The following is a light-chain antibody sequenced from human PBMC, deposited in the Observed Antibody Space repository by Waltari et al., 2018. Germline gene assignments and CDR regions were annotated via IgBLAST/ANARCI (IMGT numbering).Light chain of an antibody. CDR3: QVWDSSSDQII. CDR2: DDG. Sequence: SYILTQSSSVSVAPGETATISCGGHKLGSTHVQWYQQRPGQAPVLVVHDDGDRPSGIPERFSGSNSGNTATLTISRVEAGDEADYSCQVWDSSSDQIIFGGGTKLTVL. CDR1: KLGSTH. J-gene: IGLJ2*01. V-gene: IGLV3-21*02.